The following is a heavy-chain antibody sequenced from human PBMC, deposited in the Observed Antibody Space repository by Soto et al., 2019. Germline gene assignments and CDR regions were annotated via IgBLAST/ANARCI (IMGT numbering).Heavy chain of an antibody. CDR1: GGSISSGGYY. Sequence: QVQLQESGPGLVKPTQTLSLTCTVSGGSISSGGYYWSWIRQHPGKGLEWIGYLSYSGITHYNPSLEGRVTISLDTSKNQFSLKLSSVTAADTAVYYCAREPSIWGQGTLVTVSS. J-gene: IGHJ4*02. CDR2: LSYSGIT. CDR3: AREPSI. V-gene: IGHV4-31*03.